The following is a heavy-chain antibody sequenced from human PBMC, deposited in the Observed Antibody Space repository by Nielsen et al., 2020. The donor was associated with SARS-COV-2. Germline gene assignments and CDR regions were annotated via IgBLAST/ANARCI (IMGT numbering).Heavy chain of an antibody. J-gene: IGHJ4*02. CDR3: AKDTVMIRGAVY. Sequence: SLKISCAASGFTFDDYAMHWVRQAPGKGLEWVSGISWNSGSTDYADSVKGRFTISRDNAKNSLYLQMNSLRAEDTALYYCAKDTVMIRGAVYWGQGTLVTVSS. V-gene: IGHV3-9*01. D-gene: IGHD3-10*01. CDR1: GFTFDDYA. CDR2: ISWNSGST.